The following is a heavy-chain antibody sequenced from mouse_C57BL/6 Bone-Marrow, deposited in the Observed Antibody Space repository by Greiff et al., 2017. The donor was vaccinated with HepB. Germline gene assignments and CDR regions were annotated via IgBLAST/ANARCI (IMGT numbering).Heavy chain of an antibody. V-gene: IGHV1-69*01. Sequence: VQLQQPGAELVMPGASVKLSCKASGYTFTSYWMHWVKQRPGQGLEWIGEIDPSDSYTNYNQKFKGKSTLTVDKSSSTAYMQLSSLTSEDSAVYYCARGDDEANSDYWGQGTTRTVSS. D-gene: IGHD3-2*02. J-gene: IGHJ2*01. CDR1: GYTFTSYW. CDR2: IDPSDSYT. CDR3: ARGDDEANSDY.